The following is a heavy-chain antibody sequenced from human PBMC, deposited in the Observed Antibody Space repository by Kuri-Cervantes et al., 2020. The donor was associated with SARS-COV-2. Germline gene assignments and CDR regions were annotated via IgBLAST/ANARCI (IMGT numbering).Heavy chain of an antibody. Sequence: GESLKISCAASGLTFSSHAMSWVRQAPGKGLEWVSAISGSGGSTYYADSVKGRFTISRDNSKNTLYLQMNSLRAEDTAVYYCAKDRAIVVVPAAMGIGYWGQGTLVTVSS. J-gene: IGHJ4*02. V-gene: IGHV3-23*01. CDR2: ISGSGGST. D-gene: IGHD2-2*01. CDR3: AKDRAIVVVPAAMGIGY. CDR1: GLTFSSHA.